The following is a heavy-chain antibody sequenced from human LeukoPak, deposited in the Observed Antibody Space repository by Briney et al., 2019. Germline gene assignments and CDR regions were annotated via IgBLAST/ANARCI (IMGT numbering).Heavy chain of an antibody. J-gene: IGHJ3*02. V-gene: IGHV5-51*01. Sequence: PGESLKISCKGSGYDFPRHWIGWVRQMAGRGLEWMGTIYPGDANIDIGYSPSFQGQVTISADKSISPAYLMCSSLSDANAAMYYCARQRSRDSYNYDGFDIWGQGTMVTVSS. D-gene: IGHD5-24*01. CDR3: ARQRSRDSYNYDGFDI. CDR2: IYPGDANIDI. CDR1: GYDFPRHW.